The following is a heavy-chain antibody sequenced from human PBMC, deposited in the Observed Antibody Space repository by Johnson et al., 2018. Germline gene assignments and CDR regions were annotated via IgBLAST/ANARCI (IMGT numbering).Heavy chain of an antibody. D-gene: IGHD4-17*01. J-gene: IGHJ1*01. CDR2: IRSSSSAI. CDR1: GFTFSSYS. CDR3: ARSQSAYYGDYVGAEYFQH. V-gene: IGHV3-48*04. Sequence: VQLVQSGGGLVQPGGSLRLSCAASGFTFSSYSMNWVRQAPGKGLEWVSYIRSSSSAIYYADSLKGRFTISRDNPKNSLYLQMNSLRAEDTAVYYCARSQSAYYGDYVGAEYFQHWGQGTLVTVSS.